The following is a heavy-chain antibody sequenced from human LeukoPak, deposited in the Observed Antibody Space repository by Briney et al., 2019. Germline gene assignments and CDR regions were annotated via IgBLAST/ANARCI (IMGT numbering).Heavy chain of an antibody. J-gene: IGHJ6*03. Sequence: GGSLRLSCAASEFSVGSNYMTWVRQAPGKGLEWVAFIRYDGSNKYYADSVKGRFTISRDNSKNTLSLQMNSLRAEVTAVYYCAKDRCSNGIGCLYYYMDVWGKGTTVTISS. V-gene: IGHV3-30*02. CDR2: IRYDGSNK. CDR3: AKDRCSNGIGCLYYYMDV. CDR1: EFSVGSNY. D-gene: IGHD2-8*01.